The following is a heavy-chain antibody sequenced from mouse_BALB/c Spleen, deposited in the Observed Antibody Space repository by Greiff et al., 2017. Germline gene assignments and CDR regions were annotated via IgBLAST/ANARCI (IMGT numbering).Heavy chain of an antibody. D-gene: IGHD1-1*01. CDR1: GFTFSSYA. CDR3: ARDYGSTGFAY. J-gene: IGHJ3*01. Sequence: EVKLMESGGGLVKPGGSLKLSCAASGFTFSSYAMSWVRQTPEKRLEWVASISSGGSTYYPDSVKGRFTISRDNARNILYLQMSSLRSEDTAMYYCARDYGSTGFAYWGQGTLVTVSA. V-gene: IGHV5-6-5*01. CDR2: ISSGGST.